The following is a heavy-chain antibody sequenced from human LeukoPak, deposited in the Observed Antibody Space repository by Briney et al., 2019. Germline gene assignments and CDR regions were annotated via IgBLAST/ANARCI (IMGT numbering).Heavy chain of an antibody. CDR1: GGSFSGYY. J-gene: IGHJ4*02. Sequence: PSETLSLTCAVYGGSFSGYYWSWIRQPPGKGLEWIGEINDSGSTNYNPSLKSRVTISVDTSKNQFSLKLSSVTAADTAVYYCARGYWYSSSWSYWGQGTLVTVSS. V-gene: IGHV4-34*01. CDR2: INDSGST. CDR3: ARGYWYSSSWSY. D-gene: IGHD6-13*01.